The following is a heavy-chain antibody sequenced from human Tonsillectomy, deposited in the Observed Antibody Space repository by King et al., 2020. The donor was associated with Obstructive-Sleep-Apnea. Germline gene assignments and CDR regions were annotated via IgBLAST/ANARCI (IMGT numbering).Heavy chain of an antibody. V-gene: IGHV3-74*01. CDR1: GFTLSDYW. CDR2: IDSAARIT. J-gene: IGHJ3*02. Sequence: VQLVESGGDLVQPGASLRLSCAASGFTLSDYWMHWVRQAPGKGLVWVSHIDSAARITTYVDSVKGRFTISRDDAKNTLYLQMNSLRAEDTAVYYCARDYRSRRAAVDGVGLDIWGQGTMVTVSS. CDR3: ARDYRSRRAAVDGVGLDI. D-gene: IGHD6-13*01.